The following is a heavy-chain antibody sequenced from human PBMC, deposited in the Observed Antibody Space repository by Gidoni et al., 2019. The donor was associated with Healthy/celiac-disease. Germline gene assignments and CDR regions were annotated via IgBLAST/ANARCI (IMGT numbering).Heavy chain of an antibody. V-gene: IGHV1-2*02. CDR3: ARDLPSDYGDYGVELYGMDV. D-gene: IGHD4-17*01. CDR2: INPNSGGT. J-gene: IGHJ6*02. Sequence: QVQLVQSGAEVKKPGASVKVSCKASGYTFTGYYMHWVRQAPGQGLEWMGWINPNSGGTNYAQKFQGRVTMTRDTSISTAYMELSRLRSDDTAVYYCARDLPSDYGDYGVELYGMDVWGQGTTVTVSS. CDR1: GYTFTGYY.